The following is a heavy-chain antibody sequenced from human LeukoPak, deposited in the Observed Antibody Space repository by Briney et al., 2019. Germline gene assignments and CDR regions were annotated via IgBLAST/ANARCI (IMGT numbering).Heavy chain of an antibody. CDR1: GASISSSSYY. J-gene: IGHJ4*02. D-gene: IGHD3-9*01. CDR2: IYHSGST. CDR3: ARADYDILTGYYDRFDY. V-gene: IGHV4-39*07. Sequence: KPSETLSLTCTVSGASISSSSYYWGWIRQPPGKGLEWIGEIYHSGSTNYNPSLKSRVTISVDKSKNQFSLKLSSVTAADTAVYYCARADYDILTGYYDRFDYWGQGILVTVSS.